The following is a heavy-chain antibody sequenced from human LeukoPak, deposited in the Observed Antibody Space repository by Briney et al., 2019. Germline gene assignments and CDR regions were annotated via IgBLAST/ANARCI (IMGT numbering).Heavy chain of an antibody. J-gene: IGHJ4*02. CDR1: GVTVSTNY. D-gene: IGHD3-10*01. Sequence: GGSLRLSCAASGVTVSTNYMGWVRQAPGKGLEWVSVIYSDGKTYYADSVKDRFTISRDNSKNTLYLQMNSLRAEDTAVYYCARVRGQGEFDYWGQGTLVTVSS. CDR2: IYSDGKT. V-gene: IGHV3-66*01. CDR3: ARVRGQGEFDY.